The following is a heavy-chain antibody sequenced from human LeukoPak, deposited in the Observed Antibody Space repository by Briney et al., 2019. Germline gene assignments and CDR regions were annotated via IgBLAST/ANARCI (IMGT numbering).Heavy chain of an antibody. D-gene: IGHD3-10*01. CDR3: ASLSHYYGSGSPDY. CDR2: IYYSGST. Sequence: SETLSLTCTVSGGSISSYYWSWIRQPPGKGLEWIGYIYYSGSTNYNPSLKSRVTISVDTSKNQFSLKLSSVTAAGTAVYYCASLSHYYGSGSPDYWGQGTLVTVSS. V-gene: IGHV4-59*01. CDR1: GGSISSYY. J-gene: IGHJ4*02.